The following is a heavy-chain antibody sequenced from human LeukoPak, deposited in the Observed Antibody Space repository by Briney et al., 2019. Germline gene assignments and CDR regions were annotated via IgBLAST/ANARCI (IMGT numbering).Heavy chain of an antibody. V-gene: IGHV4-59*01. D-gene: IGHD1-26*01. CDR3: ARDQYYDAFDI. Sequence: SETLSLTCTVSGGSISSSYYWSWIRQPPGKGLEWIGFIYYTGNTNYNPSLKSRVTISVDTSKNQFSLKLSSVTAADTAMYYCARDQYYDAFDIWGQGTMVTASS. CDR1: GGSISSSYY. CDR2: IYYTGNT. J-gene: IGHJ3*02.